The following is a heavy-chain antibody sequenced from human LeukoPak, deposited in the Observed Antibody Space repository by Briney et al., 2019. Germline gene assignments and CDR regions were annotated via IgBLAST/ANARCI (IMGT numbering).Heavy chain of an antibody. CDR1: GFTVSSNY. Sequence: PGGSLRLSCAASGFTVSSNYMSWVRQAPGKGLEWVSVIYSGGGTYYAESVKGRFTISRDNSKNTLYLQMNSLRAEDTAVYYCARDREVGDGIDSFDIWGQGTMVTVSS. V-gene: IGHV3-66*01. CDR3: ARDREVGDGIDSFDI. CDR2: IYSGGGT. D-gene: IGHD1-26*01. J-gene: IGHJ3*02.